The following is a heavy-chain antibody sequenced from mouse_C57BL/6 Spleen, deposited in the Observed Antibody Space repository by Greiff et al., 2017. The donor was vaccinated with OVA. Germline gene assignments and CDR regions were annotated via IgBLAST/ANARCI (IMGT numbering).Heavy chain of an antibody. CDR3: ARPNWDEAMDY. J-gene: IGHJ4*01. CDR2: INPGSGGT. D-gene: IGHD4-1*01. Sequence: QVHVKQSGAELVRPGTSVKVSCKASGYAFTNSLIEWVKQRPGQGLEWIGVINPGSGGTTYNEKFKGKATLTADKSSSTAYMQLSSLTSEDSAVYFCARPNWDEAMDYWGQGTSVTVSS. V-gene: IGHV1-54*01. CDR1: GYAFTNSL.